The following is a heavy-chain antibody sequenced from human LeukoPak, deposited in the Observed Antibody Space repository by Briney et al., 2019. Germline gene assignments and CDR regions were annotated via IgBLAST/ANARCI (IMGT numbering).Heavy chain of an antibody. CDR1: GFTFSSYA. Sequence: GGSLSLSCAASGFTFSSYAMHWVRQAPGKGLEWVAVISYDGSNKYYADSVKGRFTISRDNSKNTLYLQMNSLRAKDTAVYYCARDDIRDGYHTFDYWGQGTLVTVSS. J-gene: IGHJ4*02. V-gene: IGHV3-30-3*01. CDR3: ARDDIRDGYHTFDY. D-gene: IGHD5-24*01. CDR2: ISYDGSNK.